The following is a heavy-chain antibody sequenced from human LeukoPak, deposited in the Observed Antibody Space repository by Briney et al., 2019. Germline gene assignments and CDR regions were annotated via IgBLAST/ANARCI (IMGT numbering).Heavy chain of an antibody. V-gene: IGHV1-69*04. CDR2: IIPILGIA. CDR1: GGTFSSYA. J-gene: IGHJ4*02. Sequence: GASVKVSCKASGGTFSSYAISWVRQAPGQGLEWMGRIIPILGIANYAQKFQGRVTITADKSTSTAYMELSSLRSEDTAVYYCARDPVAPEETYYYDSSGSFNTDFDYWGQGTLVTVSS. CDR3: ARDPVAPEETYYYDSSGSFNTDFDY. D-gene: IGHD3-22*01.